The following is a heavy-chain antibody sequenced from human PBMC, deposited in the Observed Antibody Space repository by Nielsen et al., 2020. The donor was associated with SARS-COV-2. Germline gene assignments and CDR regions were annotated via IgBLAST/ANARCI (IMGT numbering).Heavy chain of an antibody. J-gene: IGHJ4*02. CDR1: GFTFDDYA. CDR3: VKRGYSGTYYYFDY. D-gene: IGHD1-26*01. CDR2: ISWNSGSI. Sequence: GGSLRLSCAASGFTFDDYAMHWVRQAPGKGLEWVSGISWNSGSIGYADSVKGRFTISRDNAKNSLYLQMSSLRAEDTAVYYCVKRGYSGTYYYFDYWGQGTLATVSS. V-gene: IGHV3-9*01.